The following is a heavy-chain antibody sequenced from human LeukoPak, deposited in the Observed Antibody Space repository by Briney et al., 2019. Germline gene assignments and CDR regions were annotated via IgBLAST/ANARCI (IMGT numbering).Heavy chain of an antibody. V-gene: IGHV3-30-3*01. CDR1: GFTFSSYA. CDR2: ISYDGSNK. CDR3: ARDWAPVVVTDLFDY. D-gene: IGHD2-21*02. J-gene: IGHJ4*02. Sequence: GRSLRLSCAASGFTFSSYAMHWVRQAPGKGLEWVAVISYDGSNKYYADSVKGRFTISRDNSKNTLYLQMNSLRAEDTAVYYCARDWAPVVVTDLFDYWGQGTLVTVSS.